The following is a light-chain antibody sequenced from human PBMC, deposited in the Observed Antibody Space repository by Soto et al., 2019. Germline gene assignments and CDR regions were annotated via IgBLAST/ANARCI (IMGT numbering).Light chain of an antibody. J-gene: IGKJ1*01. Sequence: EIVLTQSPATLSLSPGERATLSCRASQSVSSYFAWYQQKPGQAPRLLIYDASNRATGIPARFSGSGSGTVFTLTISSLEPEDFAVYYCQQRSNWPVTFGQGTKVDIK. V-gene: IGKV3-11*01. CDR2: DAS. CDR1: QSVSSY. CDR3: QQRSNWPVT.